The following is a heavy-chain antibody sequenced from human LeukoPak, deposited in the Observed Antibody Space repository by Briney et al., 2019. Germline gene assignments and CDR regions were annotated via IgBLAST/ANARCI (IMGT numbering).Heavy chain of an antibody. CDR3: AKGSLGSWYYFDY. CDR2: FGRSGSDT. J-gene: IGHJ4*02. D-gene: IGHD6-13*01. V-gene: IGHV3-23*01. Sequence: GGPLRLSCAASGFTFGTPAMSWVRQAPGKGPEWVSTFGRSGSDTYYSDSVKGRFTIFRDNSKNTLYLQMNSLRDEDTAVYYCAKGSLGSWYYFDYWGQGTLVTVSS. CDR1: GFTFGTPA.